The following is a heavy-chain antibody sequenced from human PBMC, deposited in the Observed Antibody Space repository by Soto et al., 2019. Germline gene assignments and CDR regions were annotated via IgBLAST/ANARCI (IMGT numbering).Heavy chain of an antibody. CDR3: ARDFAYFDS. CDR1: GGSVSSGDYY. V-gene: IGHV4-61*08. CDR2: VYHTGRT. D-gene: IGHD3-3*01. Sequence: SETLSLTCTVSGGSVSSGDYYWSWIRQPPGKGLEWIGYVYHTGRTSYNPSLKSRVSISMDTSKNQFSLNLDSVTAADTAVYFCARDFAYFDSWGQGTLVTVSS. J-gene: IGHJ4*02.